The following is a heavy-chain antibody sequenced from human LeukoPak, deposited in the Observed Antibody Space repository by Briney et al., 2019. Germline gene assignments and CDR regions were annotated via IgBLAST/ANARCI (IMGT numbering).Heavy chain of an antibody. CDR2: INGAGSTT. J-gene: IGHJ4*02. CDR3: ARGSGSYGDWNY. Sequence: GGSLRLSCAASGFTFSDYWIHWVRHAPGKGLVWVSRINGAGSTTNYADSVKGRFIISRDNTKNTVYLQMNSLRAEDTAVYYCARGSGSYGDWNYWGQGILVTVSS. V-gene: IGHV3-74*01. CDR1: GFTFSDYW. D-gene: IGHD1-26*01.